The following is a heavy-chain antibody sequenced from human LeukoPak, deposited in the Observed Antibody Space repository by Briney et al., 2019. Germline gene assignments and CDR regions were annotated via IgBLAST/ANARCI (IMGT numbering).Heavy chain of an antibody. CDR2: ISHDAGNK. V-gene: IGHV3-30-3*01. D-gene: IGHD3-22*01. CDR1: GFIFSDYI. Sequence: GGSLRLSCAASGFIFSDYIMHWLRQAPGRGLEWVALISHDAGNKHFADSVKGRFTISRDNSKNTMYLEMNDVRPDDSAMYYCARERGSSGSAGWFDPWGQGTLVTVSS. J-gene: IGHJ5*02. CDR3: ARERGSSGSAGWFDP.